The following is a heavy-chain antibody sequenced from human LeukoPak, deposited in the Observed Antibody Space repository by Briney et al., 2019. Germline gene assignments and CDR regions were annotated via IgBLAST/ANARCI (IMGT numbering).Heavy chain of an antibody. CDR1: GFTFTTYS. V-gene: IGHV3-21*01. J-gene: IGHJ4*02. Sequence: GGSLRLSCAASGFTFTTYSMNWVRQAPGKGLEWVSYIRSSSSYIYYAASVKGRFTISRDNAKNSLYLQMKSLRTTGTAVYYCAREIFSSGWYPSDYWGQGTLVTVSS. CDR3: AREIFSSGWYPSDY. D-gene: IGHD6-19*01. CDR2: IRSSSSYI.